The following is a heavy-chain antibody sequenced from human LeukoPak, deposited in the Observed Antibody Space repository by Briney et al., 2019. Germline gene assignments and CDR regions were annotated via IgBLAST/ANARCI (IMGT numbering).Heavy chain of an antibody. Sequence: GESLKISCKGSGYSFTSYWIGWVRQMPGKGLEWMGIIYPGDSDTRYSPSFQGQVTISADKSISTAYLQWSSLKASDTAMYYCARLPGYCSSTSCQYNWFDPWGQGTLVTVSS. V-gene: IGHV5-51*01. CDR2: IYPGDSDT. CDR3: ARLPGYCSSTSCQYNWFDP. CDR1: GYSFTSYW. D-gene: IGHD2-2*01. J-gene: IGHJ5*02.